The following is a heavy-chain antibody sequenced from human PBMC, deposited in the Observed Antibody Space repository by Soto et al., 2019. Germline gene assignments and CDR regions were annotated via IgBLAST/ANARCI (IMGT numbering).Heavy chain of an antibody. CDR3: ARVASDYINSVDH. CDR2: IGGSGANR. D-gene: IGHD4-4*01. J-gene: IGHJ4*02. Sequence: EVQLLESGGDLVQPGGSLRLSCAASGFTFNAYAMTWVRQAPGKGLEWVSAIGGSGANRYYAASVKGRFNISRDNDKDTVDLQMNSLRVEDTAVYYCARVASDYINSVDHWGQGILVTVSS. V-gene: IGHV3-23*01. CDR1: GFTFNAYA.